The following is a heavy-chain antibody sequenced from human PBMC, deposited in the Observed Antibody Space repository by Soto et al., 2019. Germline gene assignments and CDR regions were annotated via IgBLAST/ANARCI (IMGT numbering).Heavy chain of an antibody. V-gene: IGHV4-30-4*01. CDR2: IYYTGKT. Sequence: SETLSLTCSVSGDYIHVGGYYWTWIRQRPGKGLEWMGYIYYTGKTYYNPSLESRLTMSVDRSKNQFSLRLTSVTAADTAVYFCGRDLTSNANCIDPWGQGALVTVSS. CDR1: GDYIHVGGYY. CDR3: GRDLTSNANCIDP. D-gene: IGHD2-2*01. J-gene: IGHJ5*02.